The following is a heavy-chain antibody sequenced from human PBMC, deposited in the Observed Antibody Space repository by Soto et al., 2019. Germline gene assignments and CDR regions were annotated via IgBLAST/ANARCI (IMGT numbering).Heavy chain of an antibody. CDR1: GSSFSRYF. J-gene: IGHJ3*02. CDR3: ARAYDYRDPRDALDT. V-gene: IGHV4-34*10. CDR2: VKNGGSP. D-gene: IGHD4-17*01. Sequence: SETLSLTCGVDGSSFSRYFWNWISQSPGKGLQWLGKVKNGGSPIYNPSLKSRLTIALDTSKDQFSLRLSAVTAAATAVYYCARAYDYRDPRDALDTCCRGTTEAVS.